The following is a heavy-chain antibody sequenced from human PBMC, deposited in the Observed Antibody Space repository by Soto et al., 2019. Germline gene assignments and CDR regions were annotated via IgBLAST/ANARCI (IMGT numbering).Heavy chain of an antibody. J-gene: IGHJ4*02. V-gene: IGHV4-39*01. CDR3: ASHNRNYDFWSGYPTALDY. Sequence: QLQLQESGPGLVKPSETLSLTCTVSGGSISSSSYYWGWIRQPPGKGLEWIGSIYYSGSTYYNPSLKSRVTISVDTSKNQFSLKLSSVTAADTAVYYCASHNRNYDFWSGYPTALDYWGQGTLVTVSS. D-gene: IGHD3-3*01. CDR2: IYYSGST. CDR1: GGSISSSSYY.